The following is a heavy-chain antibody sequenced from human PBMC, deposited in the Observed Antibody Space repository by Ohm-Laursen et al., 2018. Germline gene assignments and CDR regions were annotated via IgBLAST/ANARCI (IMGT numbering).Heavy chain of an antibody. J-gene: IGHJ3*02. D-gene: IGHD1/OR15-1a*01. CDR3: ASFNNARFFDI. CDR1: GFTFDDYA. V-gene: IGHV3-9*01. Sequence: SLRLSCAASGFTFDDYAMHWVRQAPGKGLEWVSGISWNSGSIGYADSAKGRFTISRDNAKNSLYLQMNSLRAEDTALYYCASFNNARFFDIWGQGTMVTVSS. CDR2: ISWNSGSI.